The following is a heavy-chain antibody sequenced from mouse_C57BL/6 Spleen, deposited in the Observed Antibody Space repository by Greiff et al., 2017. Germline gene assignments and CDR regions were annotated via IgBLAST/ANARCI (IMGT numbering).Heavy chain of an antibody. CDR3: ARYCYGSSPFAY. V-gene: IGHV1-61*01. J-gene: IGHJ3*01. CDR2: IYPSDSET. Sequence: VQLQQPGAELVRPGSSVKLSCKASGYTFTSYWMDWVKQRPGQGLEWIGNIYPSDSETHYNQKFKDKATLTVDKSSSTAYMQLSSLTSEDSAVYYCARYCYGSSPFAYWGQGTLVTVSA. CDR1: GYTFTSYW. D-gene: IGHD1-1*01.